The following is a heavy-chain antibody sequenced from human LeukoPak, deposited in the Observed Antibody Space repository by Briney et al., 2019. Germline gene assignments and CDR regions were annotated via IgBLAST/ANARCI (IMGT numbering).Heavy chain of an antibody. J-gene: IGHJ6*03. Sequence: PGGPLRLSCAASGFTLSDHAMSWFRQAPGKGLEWVANIKQDGSEKYYVDSVKGRFTIPRENAKNSLYLQMNSLRAEETAVYYCARVLSYYDFWSGYYMAHYYYYMDVWGKGTTVTVSS. D-gene: IGHD3-3*01. CDR3: ARVLSYYDFWSGYYMAHYYYYMDV. CDR1: GFTLSDHA. V-gene: IGHV3-7*01. CDR2: IKQDGSEK.